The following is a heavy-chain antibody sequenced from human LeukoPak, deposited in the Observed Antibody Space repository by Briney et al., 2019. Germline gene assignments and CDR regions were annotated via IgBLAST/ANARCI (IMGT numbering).Heavy chain of an antibody. CDR1: GYTFTSYG. Sequence: GASVKVSCKASGYTFTSYGISWVRQAPGQGLEWMGWINPHSGATNYAQKFQGRVTVTRDTSLSTVFVELNRLTSDDTAVYYCSRDQQVRGVILRGPFDYWGQGTLVTVST. J-gene: IGHJ4*02. CDR2: INPHSGAT. CDR3: SRDQQVRGVILRGPFDY. V-gene: IGHV1-2*02. D-gene: IGHD3-10*01.